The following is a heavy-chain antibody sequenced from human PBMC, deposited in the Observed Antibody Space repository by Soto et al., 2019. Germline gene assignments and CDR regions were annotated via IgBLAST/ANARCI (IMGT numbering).Heavy chain of an antibody. V-gene: IGHV3-9*01. CDR1: VFTFDDYA. Sequence: SLRLSCASSVFTFDDYAMHCVRQAPGKCLEWVSGISWNSGSIGYADSVKGRFTISRDNAKNSLYLQMNSLRAEDTALYYCAKDMGRSTGHYSYYGMDVWGQATTFTVSS. D-gene: IGHD2-2*01. CDR2: ISWNSGSI. CDR3: AKDMGRSTGHYSYYGMDV. J-gene: IGHJ6*02.